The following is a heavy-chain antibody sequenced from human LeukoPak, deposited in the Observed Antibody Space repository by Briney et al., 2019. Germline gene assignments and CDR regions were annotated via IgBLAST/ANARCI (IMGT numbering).Heavy chain of an antibody. CDR2: ISSSGRIT. CDR1: GFAFSDYY. V-gene: IGHV3-11*01. CDR3: ARDLGTQEYFDY. J-gene: IGHJ4*02. D-gene: IGHD1-1*01. Sequence: GGSLRLSCAASGFAFSDYYMSWIRQAPGKGLEWISYISSSGRITHYTDSVKGRFTISRDNAKNSLYLVMDSLRAKDTAVYFCARDLGTQEYFDYWGQGSRVSVS.